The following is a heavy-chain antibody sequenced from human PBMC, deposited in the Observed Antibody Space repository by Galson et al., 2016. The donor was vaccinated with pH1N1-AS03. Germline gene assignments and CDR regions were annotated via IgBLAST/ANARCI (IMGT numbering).Heavy chain of an antibody. CDR1: GFNFNDFH. V-gene: IGHV3-49*04. CDR2: IRSKGYGGTT. D-gene: IGHD3-22*01. J-gene: IGHJ3*02. Sequence: SLRLSCAASGFNFNDFHMSWVRQAPGKGLEWVSFIRSKGYGGTTEYAASVKGRFTISRDDSKSIAYLQMNSLKTEDTAVYYCTRPILYYASSVFPDNDAFDIWGQGTMVTVSS. CDR3: TRPILYYASSVFPDNDAFDI.